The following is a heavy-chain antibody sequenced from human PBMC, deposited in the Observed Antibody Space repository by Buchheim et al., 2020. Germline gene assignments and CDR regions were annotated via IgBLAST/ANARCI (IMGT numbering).Heavy chain of an antibody. Sequence: EVQLVESGGGLVKPGGSLRLSCAASGFAFNIAWMHWVRQAPGKGLEWVGRLKSKTDGGTTDYAAPLEGRFTISRDDSKNTLFLQLNSLKSEDTAVYYCMGSNSRNGIDYWGQGTL. CDR1: GFAFNIAW. D-gene: IGHD1-26*01. J-gene: IGHJ4*02. V-gene: IGHV3-15*07. CDR2: LKSKTDGGTT. CDR3: MGSNSRNGIDY.